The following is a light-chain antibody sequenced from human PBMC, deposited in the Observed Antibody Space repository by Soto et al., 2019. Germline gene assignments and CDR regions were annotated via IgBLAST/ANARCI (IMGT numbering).Light chain of an antibody. V-gene: IGKV3-20*01. CDR2: GAS. J-gene: IGKJ2*01. CDR1: QSVRSSY. CDR3: QQYGSSPQT. Sequence: EIVLAQSPGTLSLSAGERATLSCRASQSVRSSYLAWYQQKPGQAPRLLIYGASSRATGIPDRFSGSGSGTDFTLTISRLEPEDFAVYYCQQYGSSPQTFGHGTKLEIK.